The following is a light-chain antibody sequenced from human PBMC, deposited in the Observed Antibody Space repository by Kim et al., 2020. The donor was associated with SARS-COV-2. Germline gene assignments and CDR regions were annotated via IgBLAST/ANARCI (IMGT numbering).Light chain of an antibody. CDR3: QQRSNWLIT. V-gene: IGKV3-11*01. Sequence: EIVLTQSPATLSLSPGERATLSCRASQSVSSYLAWYQQKPGQAPRLLIYDASNRATGIPARFSGSGSGTDFTLTISSLEPEDFAVYYWQQRSNWLITFGQGTRLDIK. CDR1: QSVSSY. J-gene: IGKJ5*01. CDR2: DAS.